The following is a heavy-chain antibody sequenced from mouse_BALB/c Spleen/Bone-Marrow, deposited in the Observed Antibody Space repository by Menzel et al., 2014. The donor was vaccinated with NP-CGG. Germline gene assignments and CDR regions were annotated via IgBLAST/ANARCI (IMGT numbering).Heavy chain of an antibody. D-gene: IGHD3-3*01. J-gene: IGHJ3*01. CDR3: TRYDLTTRAFAY. CDR1: GYSFTSYW. CDR2: IHLSDSES. Sequence: VQLVESGAELVRPGASVKLSCKASGYSFTSYWMNWVKPRPGQGLEWIGMIHLSDSESRLNQKFKDKATLTVDKSSSTAYMQLSSPTSEDSAVYYCTRYDLTTRAFAYWGQGTLVTVSA. V-gene: IGHV1-61*01.